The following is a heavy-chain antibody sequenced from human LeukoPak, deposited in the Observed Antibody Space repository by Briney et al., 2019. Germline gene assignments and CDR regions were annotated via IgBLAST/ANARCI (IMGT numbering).Heavy chain of an antibody. CDR3: AKHPMALDIVVVPASTLFDK. V-gene: IGHV3-23*01. D-gene: IGHD2-2*03. CDR1: GFHFSSYA. Sequence: GGSVRLSCAASGFHFSSYAMNWVRQAPGKGLEWVSGISASGGRTYYAGSLKGRFTISRDDSKNTVYLHMNSLRAEDTAVYYCAKHPMALDIVVVPASTLFDKWGQGTLVSVSS. J-gene: IGHJ4*02. CDR2: ISASGGRT.